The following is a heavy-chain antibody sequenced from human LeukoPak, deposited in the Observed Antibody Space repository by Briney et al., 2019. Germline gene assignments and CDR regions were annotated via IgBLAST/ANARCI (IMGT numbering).Heavy chain of an antibody. D-gene: IGHD3-10*01. CDR1: GFPFSSYG. CDR2: IRYDGSNK. J-gene: IGHJ4*02. V-gene: IGHV3-30*02. CDR3: AKDSTPYGSGSYYDY. Sequence: GGSLRLSCAASGFPFSSYGMHWVRQAPGKGLEWVAFIRYDGSNKYYADSVKGRFTISRDNSKNTLYLQMNSLRAEDTAVYYCAKDSTPYGSGSYYDYWGQGTLVTVSS.